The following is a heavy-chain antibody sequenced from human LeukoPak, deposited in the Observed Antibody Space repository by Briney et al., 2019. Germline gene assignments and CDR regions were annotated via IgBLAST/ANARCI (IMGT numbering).Heavy chain of an antibody. J-gene: IGHJ4*02. CDR1: GFTFSTYG. CDR3: AAKILGSAPFDF. D-gene: IGHD3-10*01. V-gene: IGHV3-23*01. CDR2: IGATGGPI. Sequence: GGSLRLSCAASGFTFSTYGMAWVRQAPGNRLEWVSSIGATGGPISYADSVKGRFTVSSSEKTFYLQMNSLRAEDTAVYFCAAKILGSAPFDFWGQGTLVTVSA.